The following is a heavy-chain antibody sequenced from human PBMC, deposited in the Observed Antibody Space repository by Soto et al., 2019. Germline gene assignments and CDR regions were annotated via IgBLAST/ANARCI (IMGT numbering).Heavy chain of an antibody. V-gene: IGHV4-30-2*01. J-gene: IGHJ5*02. CDR1: GGSVSSGGYS. D-gene: IGHD2-2*01. CDR3: ARVPDR. Sequence: SETLSLTCAVSGGSVSSGGYSWSWIRQPPGKGLEWIGYIYHSGSTYYNPSLKNRVTISVDRSKNQFSLKLTSVTAADTAVYYCARVPDRWGQGTRVTVSS. CDR2: IYHSGST.